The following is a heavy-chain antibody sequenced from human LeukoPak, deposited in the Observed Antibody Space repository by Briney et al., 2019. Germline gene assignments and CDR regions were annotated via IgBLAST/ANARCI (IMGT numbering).Heavy chain of an antibody. Sequence: SETLSLTCTVSGDSISSYYWSWIRQPPGKGLEWIGYIYYSGSTNYNPSLKSRVTISVDTSRNQFSLKLSSVTAADTAVYYCARGTYCYDSSATTWGQGTLVTVSS. CDR2: IYYSGST. CDR3: ARGTYCYDSSATT. V-gene: IGHV4-59*01. D-gene: IGHD3-22*01. CDR1: GDSISSYY. J-gene: IGHJ5*02.